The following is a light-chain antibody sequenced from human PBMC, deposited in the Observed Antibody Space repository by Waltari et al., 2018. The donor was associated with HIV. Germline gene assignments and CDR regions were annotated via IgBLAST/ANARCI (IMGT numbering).Light chain of an antibody. CDR1: SSDVGGDTY. Sequence: QSALTQPPSASGSLGQSVTIPCTGTSSDVGGDTYVSWYQQHPGKAPKLVIHEVSTRPSGVPARFSGSKSGNTASLTVSGLQAEDEADYYCSSYAGSNNYVFGTGTKVTVL. V-gene: IGLV2-8*01. CDR3: SSYAGSNNYV. CDR2: EVS. J-gene: IGLJ1*01.